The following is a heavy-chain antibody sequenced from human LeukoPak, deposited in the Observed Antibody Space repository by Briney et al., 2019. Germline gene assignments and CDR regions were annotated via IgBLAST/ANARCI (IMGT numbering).Heavy chain of an antibody. CDR2: ISPNSGNT. V-gene: IGHV1-8*01. CDR1: GYIFTSYD. J-gene: IGHJ4*02. CDR3: ARGFGGDYTDY. D-gene: IGHD4-17*01. Sequence: ASVKVSCKVSGYIFTSYDINWVRQATGQGLEWMGWISPNSGNTGYAQKFQGRVTMTRNTSISTAYMELSSLRSEDTAVYYCARGFGGDYTDYWGQGTLVTVSS.